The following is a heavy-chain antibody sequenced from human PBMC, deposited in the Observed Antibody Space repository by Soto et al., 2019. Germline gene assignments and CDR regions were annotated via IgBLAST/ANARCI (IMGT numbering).Heavy chain of an antibody. J-gene: IGHJ5*02. V-gene: IGHV4-61*05. CDR1: GGSISSSSYY. CDR3: AGGSIAAAYNWFDP. Sequence: PSETLSLTCTVSGGSISSSSYYWGWIRQPPGKGLEWIGYIYYSGSTNYNPSLKSRVTISVDTSKNQFSLKLSSVTAADTAVYYCAGGSIAAAYNWFDPWGQGTLVTVSS. CDR2: IYYSGST. D-gene: IGHD6-13*01.